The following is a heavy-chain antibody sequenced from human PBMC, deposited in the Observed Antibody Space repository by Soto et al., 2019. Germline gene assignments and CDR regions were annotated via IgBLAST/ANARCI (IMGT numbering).Heavy chain of an antibody. CDR1: GGSLTSGTYS. Sequence: QLQLRESGSRLVKPSQTLSLTCAVSGGSLTSGTYSWNWIRQPPWKGLEWIGYIFPSGTTYYNPSLKSRVYISIDVSKNQFSLNLRSLTAADTAVYYCARGREFDSWGQGTLVTVSS. V-gene: IGHV4-30-2*01. J-gene: IGHJ4*02. CDR3: ARGREFDS. CDR2: IFPSGTT.